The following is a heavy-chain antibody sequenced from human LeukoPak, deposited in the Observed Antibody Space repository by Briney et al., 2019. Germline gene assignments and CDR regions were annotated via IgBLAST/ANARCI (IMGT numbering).Heavy chain of an antibody. CDR1: GGSITNSHY. J-gene: IGHJ4*02. D-gene: IGHD3-10*02. Sequence: SETLSLTCAVSGGSITNSHYWTWVRQPPGRGLEWIADIFHSGIANYNPSLKSRVTISMDKSKNQFSLTLSSVTAADTAVYYCAGGGEAWELLGYWGQGTLVTVSS. CDR3: AGGGEAWELLGY. V-gene: IGHV4-4*02. CDR2: IFHSGIA.